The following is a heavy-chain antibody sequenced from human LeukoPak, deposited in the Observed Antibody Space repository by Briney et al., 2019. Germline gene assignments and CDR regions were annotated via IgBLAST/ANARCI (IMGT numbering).Heavy chain of an antibody. CDR2: ISSSGSTI. D-gene: IGHD1-26*01. J-gene: IGHJ4*02. V-gene: IGHV3-48*03. CDR3: ARDSTRRGEELNPFDY. CDR1: GFTFSSYE. Sequence: QPGGSLRLSCAASGFTFSSYEMNWVRQAPGKGLEWVSYISSSGSTIYYADSVKGRFTISRDNAKNSLYLQMNSLRAEDTAVYYCARDSTRRGEELNPFDYWGQGTLVTVSS.